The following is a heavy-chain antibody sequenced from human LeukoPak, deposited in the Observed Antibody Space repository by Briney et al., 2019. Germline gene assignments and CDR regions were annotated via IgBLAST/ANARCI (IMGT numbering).Heavy chain of an antibody. CDR2: ISMSNFYI. D-gene: IGHD2-2*01. Sequence: PGGSLRLSCAASGFTFSSYAMNWVRQAPGKGLEWVSSISMSNFYIYYADSVKGRFTISRDNAKNSLYLQMNSLRADDTAVYFCARDPSPCTTYYYYYMDVWGTGTTVTVSS. CDR3: ARDPSPCTTYYYYYMDV. V-gene: IGHV3-21*01. J-gene: IGHJ6*03. CDR1: GFTFSSYA.